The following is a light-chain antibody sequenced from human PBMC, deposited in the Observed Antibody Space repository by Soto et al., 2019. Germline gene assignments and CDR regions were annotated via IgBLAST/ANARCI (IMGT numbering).Light chain of an antibody. V-gene: IGLV2-8*01. CDR1: NSDVGGYNY. CDR2: EVN. Sequence: QSALTQPPSASGSPGQSVTISCTGTNSDVGGYNYVSWYQQYPGKAPKLIIYEVNERPSGVPDRFSGSKSGNTASRTVSGLQTADEADYYCSSYAGSNWYVFGTGTKVTVL. J-gene: IGLJ1*01. CDR3: SSYAGSNWYV.